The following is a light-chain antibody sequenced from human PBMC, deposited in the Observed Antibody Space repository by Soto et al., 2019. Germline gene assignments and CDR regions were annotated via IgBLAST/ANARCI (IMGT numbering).Light chain of an antibody. CDR3: QQYGSSPGT. CDR2: GAS. V-gene: IGKV3-20*01. J-gene: IGKJ1*01. CDR1: QTVSSSY. Sequence: EVVLTQSPGTLSLSPGERATLSCRASQTVSSSYLAWYQQKPGQAPRLLIYGASSRATGIPDRFSGRGSGTDFILTISSLEPEDFSVYYCQQYGSSPGTFGQGTKVEIK.